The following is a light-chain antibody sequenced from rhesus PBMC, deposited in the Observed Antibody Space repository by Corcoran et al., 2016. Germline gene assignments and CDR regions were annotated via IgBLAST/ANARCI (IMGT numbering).Light chain of an antibody. V-gene: IGKV1-19*01. J-gene: IGKJ2*01. CDR3: RQYDDLPYS. Sequence: DIQMTQSPSSLSASVGDKVTFTCHASQAIRSWLAWYQQKPGKAPKPLFDAASSLQSRVPSRFSGSGCGTDYTLTISSLLPEDFATYYCRQYDDLPYSFGPGTKVKIK. CDR1: QAIRSW. CDR2: AAS.